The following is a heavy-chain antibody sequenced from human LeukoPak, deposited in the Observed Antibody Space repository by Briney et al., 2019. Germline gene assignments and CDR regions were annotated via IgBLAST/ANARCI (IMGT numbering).Heavy chain of an antibody. CDR3: ARDLYDSRGSDY. CDR1: GGTFSSYA. Sequence: SVKVSCKASGGTFSSYAISWVRQAPGQGLEWMGGIIPIFGTANYAQKFQGRVTITADKSTSTAYMELSSLRSEDTAVYYCARDLYDSRGSDYWGQGTLVTVSS. CDR2: IIPIFGTA. D-gene: IGHD3-22*01. J-gene: IGHJ4*02. V-gene: IGHV1-69*06.